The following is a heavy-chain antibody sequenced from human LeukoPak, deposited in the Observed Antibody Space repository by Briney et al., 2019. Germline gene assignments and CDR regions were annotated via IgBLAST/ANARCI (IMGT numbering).Heavy chain of an antibody. J-gene: IGHJ6*03. D-gene: IGHD3-10*01. V-gene: IGHV1-69*05. CDR3: AREAVVSGGGFPYYYFMDV. CDR1: GGNFRSYA. CDR2: GIPIFSTA. Sequence: GSSVKVSCKPSGGNFRSYALSWVRQAPGQGLEWMGRGIPIFSTANYAQKFQGRVTITTEESTSTVYMELSSLTSEDTAVDYCAREAVVSGGGFPYYYFMDVWGKGTTVTVSS.